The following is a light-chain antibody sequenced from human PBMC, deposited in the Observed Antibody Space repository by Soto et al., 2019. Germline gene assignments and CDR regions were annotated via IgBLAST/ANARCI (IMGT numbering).Light chain of an antibody. CDR3: MQPLQSWT. V-gene: IGKV2-28*01. CDR1: QXLLHSNGYNY. CDR2: LGS. Sequence: IVMTQSPLSLPVTPVEPASISCXCSQXLLHSNGYNYLDWYLQKPGQSPQLLIYLGSNRASGVPDRFSGSGSGTDFTLKISRVEAEDVGVYYCMQPLQSWTFGQGTKVDIK. J-gene: IGKJ1*01.